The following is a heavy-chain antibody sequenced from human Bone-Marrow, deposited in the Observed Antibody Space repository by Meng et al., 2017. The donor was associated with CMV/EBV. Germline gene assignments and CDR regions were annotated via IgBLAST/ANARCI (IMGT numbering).Heavy chain of an antibody. D-gene: IGHD4-23*01. CDR1: GEAVRDDA. J-gene: IGHJ4*02. Sequence: ADGGEAVRDDAWRGGGKTQRQGMEWVGEINQIRYNNYDPALKSRVTISIDPSKNQFSLHLSSVTAADTAVYFCARLERWGQYYFDSWGQGTLGTVSS. CDR3: ARLERWGQYYFDS. V-gene: IGHV4-34*01. CDR2: INQIRYN.